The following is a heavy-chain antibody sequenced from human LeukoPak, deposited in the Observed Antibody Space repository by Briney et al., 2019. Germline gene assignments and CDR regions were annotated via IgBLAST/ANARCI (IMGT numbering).Heavy chain of an antibody. CDR1: GYTFTGYY. CDR2: INPNSGGT. Sequence: ASVKVSCKASGYTFTGYYMHWVRQAPGQGLEWMGWINPNSGGTNYAQKFQGRVTVTRGTSLTTAYMELCRLRSDDTAVYYCARERSGSPDYWGQGTLVTVSS. J-gene: IGHJ4*02. V-gene: IGHV1-2*02. CDR3: ARERSGSPDY. D-gene: IGHD3-10*01.